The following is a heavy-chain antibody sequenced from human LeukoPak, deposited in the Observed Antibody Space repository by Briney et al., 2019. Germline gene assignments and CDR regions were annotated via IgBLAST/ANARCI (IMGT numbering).Heavy chain of an antibody. CDR3: AKDGRYVRNWFDP. D-gene: IGHD3-10*02. Sequence: PGGSLRLSCAASAFTVSSTYMSWVRQAPGKGLEWVSAISGSGGSTYYADSVKGRFTISRDNSKNTLYLQMNSLRAEDTAVYYCAKDGRYVRNWFDPWGQGTLVTVSS. J-gene: IGHJ5*02. CDR1: AFTVSSTY. V-gene: IGHV3-23*01. CDR2: ISGSGGST.